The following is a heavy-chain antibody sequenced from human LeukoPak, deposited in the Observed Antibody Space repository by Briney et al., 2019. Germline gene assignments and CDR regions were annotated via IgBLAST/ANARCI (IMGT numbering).Heavy chain of an antibody. CDR2: ISDSGDTT. CDR3: AKDLAILGYCSSTSCEFDF. Sequence: GGSLRLSCEASGFIFSTYVMSWVRQAPGKGLEWVSGISDSGDTTYYAESVKGRFTISRDNSKNTLFLQLNSLRADDTAVYYCAKDLAILGYCSSTSCEFDFWGQGTLVTVSS. CDR1: GFIFSTYV. V-gene: IGHV3-23*01. D-gene: IGHD2-2*01. J-gene: IGHJ4*02.